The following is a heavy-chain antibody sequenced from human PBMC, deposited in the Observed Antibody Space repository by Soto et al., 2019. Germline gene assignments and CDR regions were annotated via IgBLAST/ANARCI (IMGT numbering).Heavy chain of an antibody. CDR1: GGTFSSYA. D-gene: IGHD5-18*01. CDR3: ARGRGYSYGNYLSGDYYYYGMDV. CDR2: IIPIFGTA. J-gene: IGHJ6*02. Sequence: GASVKVSCKASGGTFSSYAISWVRQAPGQGLEWMGGIIPIFGTANYAQKFQGRVTITADESTSTAYMELSSLRSEDTAVYYCARGRGYSYGNYLSGDYYYYGMDVWGQGTTVTVSS. V-gene: IGHV1-69*13.